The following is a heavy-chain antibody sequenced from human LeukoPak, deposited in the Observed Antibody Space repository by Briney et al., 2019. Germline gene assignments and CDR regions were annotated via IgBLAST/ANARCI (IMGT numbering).Heavy chain of an antibody. CDR3: ARAVAAAGMGLYY. Sequence: PSETLSLTCTVSGGSISSSSYYWGWIRQPPGKGLEWIGCIYYSGSTYYNPSLKSRVTISVDTSKNQFSPKLSSVTAADTAVYYCARAVAAAGMGLYYWGQGTLVTVSS. V-gene: IGHV4-39*07. CDR2: IYYSGST. CDR1: GGSISSSSYY. J-gene: IGHJ4*02. D-gene: IGHD6-13*01.